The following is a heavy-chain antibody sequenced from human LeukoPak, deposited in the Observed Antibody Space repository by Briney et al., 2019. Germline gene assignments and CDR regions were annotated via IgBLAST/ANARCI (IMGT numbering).Heavy chain of an antibody. CDR1: GFTFSSYS. CDR3: AREGGPITAAGFDY. Sequence: GGSLRLSCAASGFTFSSYSMSWVRQAPGKGLEWVSYISSSTSTIYYADSVKGRFTISRDNAKNSLYLQMNSLRAEDTAVYYCAREGGPITAAGFDYWGQGTLVTVSS. D-gene: IGHD6-13*01. V-gene: IGHV3-48*01. J-gene: IGHJ4*02. CDR2: ISSSTSTI.